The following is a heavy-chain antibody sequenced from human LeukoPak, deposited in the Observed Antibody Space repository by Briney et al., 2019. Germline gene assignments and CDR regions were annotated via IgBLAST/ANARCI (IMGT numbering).Heavy chain of an antibody. Sequence: GGSLRLSCAASGFTFSSYWMSWVRQAPGKGLEWVANIKQDGSEKYYVDSVKGRFTISRDNAKNSLHLQMSSLRAEDTAVYYCARDKRELAAPRQPNWFDPWGQGTLVTVSS. V-gene: IGHV3-7*01. CDR2: IKQDGSEK. J-gene: IGHJ5*02. CDR1: GFTFSSYW. CDR3: ARDKRELAAPRQPNWFDP. D-gene: IGHD3-3*02.